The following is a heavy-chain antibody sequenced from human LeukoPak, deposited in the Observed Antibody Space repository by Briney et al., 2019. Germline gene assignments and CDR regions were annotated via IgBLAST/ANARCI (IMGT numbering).Heavy chain of an antibody. J-gene: IGHJ5*02. V-gene: IGHV4-34*01. CDR2: INHSGST. D-gene: IGHD3-10*01. CDR1: GGSFSGYY. CDR3: ARGRVQYYFGSGSQGWFDP. Sequence: PSETLSLTCAAYGGSFSGYYWNWIRQSPGMGLEWIGEINHSGSTNYTPSRKSRVTISVDTPKNQFSLRLTSVTAADTAVYYCARGRVQYYFGSGSQGWFDPWGQGTLVTVSS.